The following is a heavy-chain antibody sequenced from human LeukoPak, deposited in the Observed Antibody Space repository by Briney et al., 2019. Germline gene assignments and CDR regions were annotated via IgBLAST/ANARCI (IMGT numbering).Heavy chain of an antibody. CDR1: GYTFTSYA. V-gene: IGHV7-4-1*02. D-gene: IGHD3-3*01. CDR2: INTNTGNP. J-gene: IGHJ4*02. Sequence: ASVKVSCKASGYTFTSYAMNWVRQAPGQGLEWMGWINTNTGNPTYAQGFTGRFVFSLDTSVSTAYLQISSLKAEDTAVYYCARGTRCHYDFWSGYSNFDYWGQGTLVTVSS. CDR3: ARGTRCHYDFWSGYSNFDY.